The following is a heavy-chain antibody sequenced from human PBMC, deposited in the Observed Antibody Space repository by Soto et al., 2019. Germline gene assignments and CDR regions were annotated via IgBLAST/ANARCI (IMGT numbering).Heavy chain of an antibody. Sequence: PETLSLTGSVSGGSISSSSYYWGSSRQPTGNGLEWIGRIHYSGTTYHNPSLKSRVTISVDTSKDQFSLTLSSLTAADLAVYYCARYSGYQIDYWGQGTQVTVSS. CDR2: IHYSGTT. J-gene: IGHJ4*02. CDR3: ARYSGYQIDY. D-gene: IGHD5-12*01. CDR1: GGSISSSSYY. V-gene: IGHV4-39*01.